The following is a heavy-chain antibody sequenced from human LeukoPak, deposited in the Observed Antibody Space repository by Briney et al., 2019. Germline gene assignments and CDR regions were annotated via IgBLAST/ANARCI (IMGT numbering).Heavy chain of an antibody. CDR2: XXXSSSTM. V-gene: IGHV3-48*04. Sequence: GGSLRLSCAASGFTHSTYTMNWVRQAPGKGLEWVSSXXXSSSTMYYADSXXGRFTISRDNAKNSLYLQMNSLRAEDTAVYFXXXSAXXSSSWPYYYGMDVWGQGTTVTVSS. J-gene: IGHJ6*02. CDR3: XXSAXXSSSWPYYYGMDV. D-gene: IGHD6-13*01. CDR1: GFTHSTYT.